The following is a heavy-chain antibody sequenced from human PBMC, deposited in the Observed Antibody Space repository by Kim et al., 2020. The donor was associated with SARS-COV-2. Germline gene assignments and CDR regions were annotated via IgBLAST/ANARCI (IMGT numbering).Heavy chain of an antibody. J-gene: IGHJ6*02. D-gene: IGHD6-13*01. CDR3: ARVLYSSSWGYYYYGMDV. CDR2: ISAYNGNT. V-gene: IGHV1-18*01. CDR1: GYTFTSYG. Sequence: ASVKVSCKASGYTFTSYGISWVRQAPGQGLEWMGWISAYNGNTNYAQKLQGRVTMTTDTSTSTAYMELRSLRSDDTAVYYCARVLYSSSWGYYYYGMDVWGQGTTVTVSS.